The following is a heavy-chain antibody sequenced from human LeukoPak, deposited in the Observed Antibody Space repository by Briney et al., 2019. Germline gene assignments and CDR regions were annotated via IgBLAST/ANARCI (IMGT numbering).Heavy chain of an antibody. CDR3: ASGVSASRY. V-gene: IGHV3-11*04. CDR1: GFTFSDYY. Sequence: GGSLRLSYAASGFTFSDYYMSWIRQAPGMGLEWVSYISSSGSTIYYADSVKGRFTISRDNVKKSLYLQMNSLRVEDTAVYYCASGVSASRYWGQGTLVTVSS. J-gene: IGHJ4*02. CDR2: ISSSGSTI.